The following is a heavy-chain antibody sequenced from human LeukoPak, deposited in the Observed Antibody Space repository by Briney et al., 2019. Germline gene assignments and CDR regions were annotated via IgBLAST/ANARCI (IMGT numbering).Heavy chain of an antibody. Sequence: ASVKVSCKASGYTFTSYSIIWVRQAPGHGREGMGWISAYNGKTNYAQKLQGRVTMTTDTSTSTAYMELRSLRSDDTAVYYCARGGGTVGFDYWGQGPLVTVSS. J-gene: IGHJ4*02. D-gene: IGHD3-16*01. CDR2: ISAYNGKT. CDR3: ARGGGTVGFDY. CDR1: GYTFTSYS. V-gene: IGHV1-18*01.